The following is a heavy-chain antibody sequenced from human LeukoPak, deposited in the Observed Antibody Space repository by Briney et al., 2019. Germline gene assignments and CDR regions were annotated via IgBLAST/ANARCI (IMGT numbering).Heavy chain of an antibody. CDR1: GFAFNSYA. J-gene: IGHJ4*02. V-gene: IGHV3-30-3*01. D-gene: IGHD1-26*01. CDR2: ISRDGSAQ. Sequence: GGSLRLSCAVSGFAFNSYAMHWVRQAPGEGLEWEAFISRDGSAQSYADSVKGRFTISRDNSKNTLYLQMNSLRPEDTAVYYCARDLSGTYMVDYWGQGTLVTVSS. CDR3: ARDLSGTYMVDY.